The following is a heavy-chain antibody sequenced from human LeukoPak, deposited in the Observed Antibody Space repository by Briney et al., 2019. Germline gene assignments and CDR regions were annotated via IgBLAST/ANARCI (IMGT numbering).Heavy chain of an antibody. J-gene: IGHJ5*02. V-gene: IGHV1-18*01. Sequence: GASVKVSCKASGYTFTSYGISWVRQAPGQGLRWMGWINTYNGNTIYAQKLQGRVTMTTDTSTSTAYMELRSLRSDDTAVYYCARDLVHHRLLGTAYNWFDPWGQGTLVTVSS. CDR1: GYTFTSYG. D-gene: IGHD3-16*01. CDR3: ARDLVHHRLLGTAYNWFDP. CDR2: INTYNGNT.